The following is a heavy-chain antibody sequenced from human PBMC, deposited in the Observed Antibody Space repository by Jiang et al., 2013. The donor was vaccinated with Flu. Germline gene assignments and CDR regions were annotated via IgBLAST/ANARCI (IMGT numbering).Heavy chain of an antibody. CDR2: T. D-gene: IGHD4-17*01. V-gene: IGHV4-4*09. Sequence: TNYNPYPSKSRVTISVDTSKNQFSLKLSSVTAADTAVYYCAGFKDYGDYVADPWPYYYYGMDVWGQGTTVTVSS. J-gene: IGHJ6*02. CDR3: AGFKDYGDYVADPWPYYYYGMDV.